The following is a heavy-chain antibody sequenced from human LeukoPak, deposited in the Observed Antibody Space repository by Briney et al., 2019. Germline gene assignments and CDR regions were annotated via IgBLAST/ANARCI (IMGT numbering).Heavy chain of an antibody. CDR1: GGTFSNYA. CDR2: LIPLFGIT. CDR3: ASQLTPLSGMDV. D-gene: IGHD2-15*01. Sequence: GASVTVSFKSSGGTFSNYAFNWVRQAPGQGLEWVGRLIPLFGITNYAQKFEGRVTITADKATSTAYMELSSLRSEDTAVDFCASQLTPLSGMDVWGQGTTVTVSS. J-gene: IGHJ6*02. V-gene: IGHV1-69*04.